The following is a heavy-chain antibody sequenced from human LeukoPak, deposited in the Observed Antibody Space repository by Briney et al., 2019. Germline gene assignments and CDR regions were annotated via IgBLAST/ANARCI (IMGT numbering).Heavy chain of an antibody. D-gene: IGHD3-16*01. J-gene: IGHJ6*02. CDR1: GFTFSSYW. CDR2: VKQDGNEK. CDR3: AKDWRGIPRWGYGMNV. V-gene: IGHV3-7*01. Sequence: GGSLRLSCAVSGFTFSSYWMTWVRQAPGKGLEWVASVKQDGNEKYYVDSVKGRFTISRDNAKNSLFLQMSSLRAEDTAVYFCAKDWRGIPRWGYGMNVWGQGTTVTVSS.